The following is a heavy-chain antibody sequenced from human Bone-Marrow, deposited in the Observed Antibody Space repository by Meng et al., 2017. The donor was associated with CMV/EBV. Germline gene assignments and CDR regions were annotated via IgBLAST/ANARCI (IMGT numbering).Heavy chain of an antibody. Sequence: SETLSLTCAVYGGSFSGYYWSWIRQPPGKGLEWIGEINHSGSTNYNPSLKSRVTMSVDTSKNQVSLKLNSVTAVDTAIYYCARTGDCTSTSCYTYFDFWGQGTPVTVSS. J-gene: IGHJ4*02. V-gene: IGHV4-34*01. D-gene: IGHD2-2*02. CDR2: INHSGST. CDR1: GGSFSGYY. CDR3: ARTGDCTSTSCYTYFDF.